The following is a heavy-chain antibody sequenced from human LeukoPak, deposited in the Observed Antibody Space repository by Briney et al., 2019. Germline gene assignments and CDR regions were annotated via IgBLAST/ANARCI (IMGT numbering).Heavy chain of an antibody. CDR3: ARFKQLGRSFDS. J-gene: IGHJ4*02. Sequence: SETLSLTCTVSGGSISSHYWGWIRQPPGKGLEWIGNIYYSGTTYYNPSLKSRVTISVDTSKNQFSLTLNSVTAADTAVYFCARFKQLGRSFDSWGLGSLVTVSS. V-gene: IGHV4-59*08. D-gene: IGHD1-1*01. CDR2: IYYSGTT. CDR1: GGSISSHY.